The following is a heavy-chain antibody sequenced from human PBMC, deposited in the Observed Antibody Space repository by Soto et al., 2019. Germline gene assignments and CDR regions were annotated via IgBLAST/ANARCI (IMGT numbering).Heavy chain of an antibody. Sequence: GGSLRLSCAASGFTFSSSALRWVRQAPGKGLEWVSSISDSGGSTYYADSVKGRFTISRDNSKNTLYVQMNSLRAEDTAVYYCVAGDYFDYWGQGTLVTVSS. CDR2: ISDSGGST. CDR1: GFTFSSSA. V-gene: IGHV3-23*01. J-gene: IGHJ4*02. CDR3: VAGDYFDY. D-gene: IGHD3-10*01.